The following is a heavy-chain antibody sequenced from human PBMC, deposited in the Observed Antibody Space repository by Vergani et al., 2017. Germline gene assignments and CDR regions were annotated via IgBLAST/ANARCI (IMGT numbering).Heavy chain of an antibody. D-gene: IGHD2-15*01. CDR1: GGSITSASYY. CDR3: ARTGYCSGGSCYFLDY. J-gene: IGHJ4*02. Sequence: QVLLQESGPGLVKPSQTLSLTCTVSGGSITSASYYWSWIRQPAGKGLEWIGRIYTSGSTNYNPSLKSRVTISVDTSKNQFSLKLSSVTAADTAVYYCARTGYCSGGSCYFLDYWGQGTLVTVSS. CDR2: IYTSGST. V-gene: IGHV4-61*02.